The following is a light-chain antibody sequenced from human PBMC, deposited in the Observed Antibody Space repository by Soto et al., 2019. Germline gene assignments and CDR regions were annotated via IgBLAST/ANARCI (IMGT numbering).Light chain of an antibody. V-gene: IGKV4-1*01. J-gene: IGKJ1*01. CDR1: QSVLYSSNNKNY. CDR3: QQYYSTPRT. CDR2: WAS. Sequence: DIVMTQSPDSLAVSPGERATINCKSSQSVLYSSNNKNYLAWYQQKPGQPPKLLIYWASTRESGVPERFSGSGSGTDFTLTISSLQAEDVAVYYCQQYYSTPRTFGQGPKVEIK.